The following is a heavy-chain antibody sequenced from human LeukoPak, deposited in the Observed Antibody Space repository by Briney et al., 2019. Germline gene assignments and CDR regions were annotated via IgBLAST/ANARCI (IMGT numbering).Heavy chain of an antibody. CDR1: GFTFSSYW. Sequence: GGSLRLPCAASGFTFSSYWMSWVRQAPGKGLEWVANIKQDGSEKYYVDSVKGRFTISRDNAKNSLYLQMNSLRAEDTALYYCARETTGDPFDYWGQGTLVTVSS. J-gene: IGHJ4*02. CDR2: IKQDGSEK. V-gene: IGHV3-7*01. D-gene: IGHD7-27*01. CDR3: ARETTGDPFDY.